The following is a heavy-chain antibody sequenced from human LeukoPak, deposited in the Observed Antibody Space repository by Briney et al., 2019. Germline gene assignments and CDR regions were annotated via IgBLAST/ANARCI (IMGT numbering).Heavy chain of an antibody. CDR3: VRGQTSLDNWFDP. Sequence: PGGSLRLSCEASGFTFSNYGMNWVRQAPGKGLEWVSYIRPNDGTTHYADSVKGRFTISRDNAKSPLSLQMTSLRVDDTAVYYCVRGQTSLDNWFDPWGQGTLVIVSS. CDR2: IRPNDGTT. V-gene: IGHV3-48*01. J-gene: IGHJ5*02. CDR1: GFTFSNYG.